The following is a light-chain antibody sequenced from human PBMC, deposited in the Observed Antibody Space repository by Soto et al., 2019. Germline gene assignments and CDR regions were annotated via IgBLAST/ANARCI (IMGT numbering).Light chain of an antibody. V-gene: IGKV2-28*01. J-gene: IGKJ2*01. Sequence: DIVMTQSPLSLPVTPGEPASISCRSSQSLLYSNGNNYLDWYLQKPGQSPQLLIDLASSRASGVPDRFSGSGSGTDFTLKIRRVEAEDVGGYYCMQTLQTPYTFGQGTKLEIK. CDR3: MQTLQTPYT. CDR2: LAS. CDR1: QSLLYSNGNNY.